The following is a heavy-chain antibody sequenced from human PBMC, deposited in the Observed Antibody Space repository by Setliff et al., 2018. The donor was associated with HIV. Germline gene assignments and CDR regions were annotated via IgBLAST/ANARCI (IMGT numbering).Heavy chain of an antibody. D-gene: IGHD1-26*01. CDR1: GDSITRGSYY. V-gene: IGHV4-61*09. CDR3: ARAAYSGTYLWEPATDL. CDR2: IYTSAKT. J-gene: IGHJ2*01. Sequence: SETLSLTCTVSGDSITRGSYYWSWIRQPAGKGLEWIGHIYTSAKTHYSPSLKSRITISADTSKNQLSLNLSSVTAADTAVYYCARAAYSGTYLWEPATDLWGRGTLVTVSS.